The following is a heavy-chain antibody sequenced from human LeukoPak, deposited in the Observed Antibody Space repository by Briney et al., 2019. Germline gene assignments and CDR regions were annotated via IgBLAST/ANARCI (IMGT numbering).Heavy chain of an antibody. Sequence: PGESLRLSCAASGFTFNIYWIQWVRQAPGKGLEWVSRISPDGTTTTYADSVKGRFTISRDNAKSTVYLQMNSLRAEYTALYYCARGTYPLDYWGQGTLVTVSS. CDR2: ISPDGTTT. J-gene: IGHJ4*02. CDR1: GFTFNIYW. D-gene: IGHD2-21*01. V-gene: IGHV3-74*01. CDR3: ARGTYPLDY.